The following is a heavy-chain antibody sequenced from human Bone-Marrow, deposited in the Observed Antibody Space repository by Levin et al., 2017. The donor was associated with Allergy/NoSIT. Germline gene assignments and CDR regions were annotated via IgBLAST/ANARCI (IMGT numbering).Heavy chain of an antibody. Sequence: GESLKISCKASGYIFTSYDINWVRQAPGQGPEWLGWMNPNSGNTGYAQKFQGRVTLTRSTSINTAYMELSSLTSEDTAVYYCARDGEGGSGKFDYWGQGTLVTVSS. D-gene: IGHD3-10*01. CDR1: GYIFTSYD. J-gene: IGHJ4*02. CDR3: ARDGEGGSGKFDY. CDR2: MNPNSGNT. V-gene: IGHV1-8*01.